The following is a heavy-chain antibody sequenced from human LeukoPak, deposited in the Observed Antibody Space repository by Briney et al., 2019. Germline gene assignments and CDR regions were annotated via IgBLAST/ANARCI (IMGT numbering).Heavy chain of an antibody. J-gene: IGHJ5*02. CDR1: GGSISSYS. Sequence: SETLSLTCTVSGGSISSYSWSWIRQPAGKGLEWIVRIYTSGSTNYNPSLKSRVTMSVDTSKNQFSLKLSSVTAADTAVYYCAGALGGSYFNWFDPWGQGTLVTVSS. V-gene: IGHV4-4*07. CDR2: IYTSGST. D-gene: IGHD1-26*01. CDR3: AGALGGSYFNWFDP.